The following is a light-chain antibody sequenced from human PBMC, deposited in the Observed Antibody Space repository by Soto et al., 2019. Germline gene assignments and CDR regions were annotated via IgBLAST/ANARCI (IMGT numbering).Light chain of an antibody. CDR3: MQATRWSLT. CDR2: KVS. Sequence: DVVMTQSPLSLPVTLGQPASISCRSSQSLVYSDGNTYLNWFQQSPGQSPRRLIYKVSNRDSGVPDRFSGSGSDTDFTLRMSRVEAEDVGIYYWMQATRWSLTFGGGTKVEIK. J-gene: IGKJ4*01. CDR1: QSLVYSDGNTY. V-gene: IGKV2-30*01.